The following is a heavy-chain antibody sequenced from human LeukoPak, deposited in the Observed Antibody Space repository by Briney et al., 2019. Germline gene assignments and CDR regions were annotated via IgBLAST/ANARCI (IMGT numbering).Heavy chain of an antibody. V-gene: IGHV4-59*01. CDR1: GGSIRSYY. CDR2: IYYSGST. Sequence: SETLSLTCTVSGGSIRSYYWSWIRQPPGEGLEWIGYIYYSGSTNYNPSLKSRVTISVDTSKNQFSLKLSSVTAADTAVYYCGRVRYFDWLSLDVWGKGTTVTISS. J-gene: IGHJ6*01. CDR3: GRVRYFDWLSLDV. D-gene: IGHD3-9*01.